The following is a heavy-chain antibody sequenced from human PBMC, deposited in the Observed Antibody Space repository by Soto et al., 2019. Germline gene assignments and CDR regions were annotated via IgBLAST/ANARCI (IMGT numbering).Heavy chain of an antibody. CDR3: ARSCNLYGDGYPAY. V-gene: IGHV3-11*06. Sequence: VRLSCAAPGFTFSDYYMSWIRQAPGKGLEWVSYISSSSSYTNYADSVKGRFTISRDNAKNSLYLQMNSLRAEDTAVYYCARSCNLYGDGYPAYWARGTLV. CDR1: GFTFSDYY. CDR2: ISSSSSYT. D-gene: IGHD4-17*01. J-gene: IGHJ4*02.